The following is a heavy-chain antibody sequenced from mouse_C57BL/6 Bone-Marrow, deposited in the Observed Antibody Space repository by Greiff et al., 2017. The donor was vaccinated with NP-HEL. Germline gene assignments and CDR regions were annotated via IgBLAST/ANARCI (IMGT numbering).Heavy chain of an antibody. Sequence: VQLQQPGAELVRPGSSVKLSCKASGYTFTSYWMDWVKQRPGQGLEWIGNIYPSDSETHYNQKFKDKATLTVDKSSSTAYIQLSSLTSEDSAVYYCAHGSRPWFAYWGQGTLVTVSA. D-gene: IGHD1-1*01. CDR2: IYPSDSET. CDR1: GYTFTSYW. V-gene: IGHV1-61*01. J-gene: IGHJ3*01. CDR3: AHGSRPWFAY.